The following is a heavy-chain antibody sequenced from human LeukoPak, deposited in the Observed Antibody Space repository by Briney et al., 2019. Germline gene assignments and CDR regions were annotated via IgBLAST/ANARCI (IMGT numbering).Heavy chain of an antibody. Sequence: ASVKVSCKASGYTFTGYYMHWVRQAPGQGLEWMGWINPNSGGTNYAQKFQGRVTMTSDTSISTAYMELSRLRSDDTAVYYCASSECSSTSCLYYYYYYGMDVWGQGTTVTVSS. V-gene: IGHV1-2*02. CDR1: GYTFTGYY. CDR2: INPNSGGT. CDR3: ASSECSSTSCLYYYYYYGMDV. D-gene: IGHD2-2*01. J-gene: IGHJ6*02.